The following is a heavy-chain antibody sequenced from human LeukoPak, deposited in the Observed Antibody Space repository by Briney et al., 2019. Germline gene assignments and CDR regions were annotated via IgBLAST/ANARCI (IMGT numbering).Heavy chain of an antibody. J-gene: IGHJ4*02. D-gene: IGHD4-17*01. CDR2: ISYDGRNK. Sequence: PGGSLRLSCAASGFTFSSYGMHWVRQAPAKGLEWVAIISYDGRNKYYADSVKGRFTISRDNSKNTLYLQMNSLRAEDTAVYYCAKSTTVTQRGYFDYWGQGTLVTVSS. CDR1: GFTFSSYG. CDR3: AKSTTVTQRGYFDY. V-gene: IGHV3-30*18.